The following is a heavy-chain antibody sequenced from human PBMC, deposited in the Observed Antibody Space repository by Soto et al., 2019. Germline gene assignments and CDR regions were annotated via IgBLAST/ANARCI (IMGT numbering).Heavy chain of an antibody. CDR1: GYTFTSYG. Sequence: XSVKVSCKASGYTFTSYGISWVRQAPGQGLEWMGWISAYNGNTNYAQKLQGRVTMTTDTSTSTAYMELRSLRSDDTAVYYCAREGGYDFWSGYKGYYYGMDVWGQGTTVTVSS. CDR2: ISAYNGNT. V-gene: IGHV1-18*04. J-gene: IGHJ6*02. CDR3: AREGGYDFWSGYKGYYYGMDV. D-gene: IGHD3-3*01.